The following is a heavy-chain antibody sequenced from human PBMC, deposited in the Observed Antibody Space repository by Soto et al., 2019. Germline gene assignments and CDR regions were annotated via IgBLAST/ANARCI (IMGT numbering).Heavy chain of an antibody. CDR3: AKDFSMVRGVIGY. Sequence: LXLACAASAFTFSIYVMHWVRQAPGKGLEWVAVISYDGSNKYYADSVKGRFTISRDNSKNTLYLQMNSLRAEDTAVYYCAKDFSMVRGVIGYWGQGTLVTVSS. CDR1: AFTFSIYV. D-gene: IGHD3-10*01. J-gene: IGHJ4*02. V-gene: IGHV3-30*18. CDR2: ISYDGSNK.